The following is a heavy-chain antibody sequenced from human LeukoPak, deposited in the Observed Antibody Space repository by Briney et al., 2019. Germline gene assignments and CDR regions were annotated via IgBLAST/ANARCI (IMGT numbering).Heavy chain of an antibody. D-gene: IGHD6-19*01. CDR1: GDSVSSKNGA. CDR3: ARDFGTTGWHTFDH. CDR2: TYYRSKWYN. Sequence: SQTLSLTCVVSGDSVSSKNGAWNWIRQSPSRSLEWLGRTYYRSKWYNDYAESMEGRMTISQDTSKNQYSLHLNSVTPDDTAVYYCARDFGTTGWHTFDHWGQGTLVTVSS. J-gene: IGHJ4*02. V-gene: IGHV6-1*01.